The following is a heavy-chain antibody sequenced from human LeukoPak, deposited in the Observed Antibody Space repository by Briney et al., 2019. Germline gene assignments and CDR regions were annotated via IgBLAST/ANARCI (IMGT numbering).Heavy chain of an antibody. CDR1: GYTLTELS. Sequence: GASVKVSCKVSGYTLTELSMHWVRQAPGKGLEWMGGFDPEDGETIYAQKFQGRVTMTEDTSTDTAYMELSSLRSEDTAVYYCATSQKGGVYDSSGYYPPNYWGQGTLVTVSS. CDR2: FDPEDGET. D-gene: IGHD3-22*01. CDR3: ATSQKGGVYDSSGYYPPNY. V-gene: IGHV1-24*01. J-gene: IGHJ4*02.